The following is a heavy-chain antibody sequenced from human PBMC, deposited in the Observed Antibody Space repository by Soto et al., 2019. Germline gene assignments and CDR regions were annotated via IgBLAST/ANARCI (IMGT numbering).Heavy chain of an antibody. CDR1: GYTFNIYY. J-gene: IGHJ6*02. CDR2: INPSGGST. V-gene: IGHV1-2*02. CDR3: ARDKGPRYYHYGMDV. Sequence: GASVKVSCKASGYTFNIYYIHWVRQAPGQGLEWMGTINPSGGSTNYAQKFQGRVTMTRDTSISTAYTELSSAYMELSRLRSDDTAIYYCARDKGPRYYHYGMDVWGQGTTVTVSS.